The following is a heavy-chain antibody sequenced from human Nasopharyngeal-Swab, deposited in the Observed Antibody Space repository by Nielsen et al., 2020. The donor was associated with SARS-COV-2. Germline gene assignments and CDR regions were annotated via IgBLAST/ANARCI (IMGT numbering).Heavy chain of an antibody. D-gene: IGHD3-22*01. CDR2: IYYSGST. J-gene: IGHJ4*02. CDR1: GGSISSSSYY. V-gene: IGHV4-39*07. Sequence: SETLSLTCTVSGGSISSSSYYWGWIRQPPGKGLEWIGYIYYSGSTYYNPSLKRRVTISVDTSKNQFSLKLSSVTAADTAVYCCARSPRYDSSGYHNPGFDYWGQGTLVTV. CDR3: ARSPRYDSSGYHNPGFDY.